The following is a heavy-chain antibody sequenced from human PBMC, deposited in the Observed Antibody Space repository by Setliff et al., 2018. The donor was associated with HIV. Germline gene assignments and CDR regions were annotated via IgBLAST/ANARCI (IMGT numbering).Heavy chain of an antibody. J-gene: IGHJ4*02. CDR1: GFTFTDYT. V-gene: IGHV3-21*01. CDR2: ITSGSTYV. Sequence: PGGSLRLSCAASGFTFTDYTMNWVRQAPGKGLEWVSSITSGSTYVNYADSVKGRFSISRDNSKNSLYLQMISLRAEDTAVYYCARDRYSGSSTDYWGQGTLVTVSS. D-gene: IGHD1-26*01. CDR3: ARDRYSGSSTDY.